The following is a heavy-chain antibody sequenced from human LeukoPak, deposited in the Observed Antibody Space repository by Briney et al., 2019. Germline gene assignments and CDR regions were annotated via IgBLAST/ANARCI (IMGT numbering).Heavy chain of an antibody. Sequence: GEPLKISCKGFGYGFTAYLIGWVRQISGKGLGWMGIIHPGESNPTYSRSFQSQFTISADKSISTVSLQWRRLKASDTAMYYCARQSRDGSKARGYYFDYWGQGTLVTVSS. J-gene: IGHJ4*02. CDR3: ARQSRDGSKARGYYFDY. D-gene: IGHD3-10*01. CDR2: IHPGESNP. V-gene: IGHV5-51*01. CDR1: GYGFTAYL.